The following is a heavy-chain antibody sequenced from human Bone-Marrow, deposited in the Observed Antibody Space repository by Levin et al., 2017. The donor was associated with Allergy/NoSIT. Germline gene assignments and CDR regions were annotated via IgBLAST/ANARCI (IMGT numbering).Heavy chain of an antibody. D-gene: IGHD5-18*01. Sequence: GGSLRLSCAASGFTFSDYYMSWIRQAPGKGPEYLAYITSSGTTKYYADFVKGRFTISRDNAKNSLYLQMNSLRVEDTAVYYCAGGYSYGQPRPWDYWGQGTQVTVSS. CDR1: GFTFSDYY. CDR3: AGGYSYGQPRPWDY. CDR2: ITSSGTTK. J-gene: IGHJ4*02. V-gene: IGHV3-11*01.